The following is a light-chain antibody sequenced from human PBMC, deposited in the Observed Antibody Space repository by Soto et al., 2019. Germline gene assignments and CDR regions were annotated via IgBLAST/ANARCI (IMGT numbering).Light chain of an antibody. CDR1: SSDVGAFNY. CDR3: ASYTTRSTYV. V-gene: IGLV2-14*03. Sequence: QSALTQPASVSGAPGQSIAISCTGTSSDVGAFNYVCWYQQHPGNAPKFMIFDVSSRPSGVSDRFSGSKSGNTASLTISGLQTEDEADYYCASYTTRSTYVFGTGTKLTVL. CDR2: DVS. J-gene: IGLJ1*01.